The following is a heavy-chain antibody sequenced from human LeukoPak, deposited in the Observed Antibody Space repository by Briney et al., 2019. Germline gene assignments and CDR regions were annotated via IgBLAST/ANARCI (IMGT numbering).Heavy chain of an antibody. J-gene: IGHJ4*02. CDR3: ARQRYCSSTSCRPYFDY. V-gene: IGHV5-51*01. CDR1: GYSFTSYW. CDR2: IYPGDSDT. D-gene: IGHD2-2*01. Sequence: GESLKISCKGSGYSFTSYWIGWVRQMPGKGLEWMGIIYPGDSDTRYSPSFQGQVTISADKSIRTAYLQWSSLKASDTAMYYCARQRYCSSTSCRPYFDYWAQGTLVTVSS.